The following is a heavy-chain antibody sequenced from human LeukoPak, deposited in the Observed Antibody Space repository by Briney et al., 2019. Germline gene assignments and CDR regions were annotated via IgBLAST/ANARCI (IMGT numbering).Heavy chain of an antibody. D-gene: IGHD1-26*01. Sequence: SETLSLTCAVYGGSFSGYYWSWIRQPPGKGLEWIGEINHSGGTNYNPSLKSRVTISVDTSKNQFSLKLSSVTAADTAVYYCARGRSGSYYGGFDYWGQGTLVTVSS. J-gene: IGHJ4*02. CDR3: ARGRSGSYYGGFDY. CDR2: INHSGGT. V-gene: IGHV4-34*01. CDR1: GGSFSGYY.